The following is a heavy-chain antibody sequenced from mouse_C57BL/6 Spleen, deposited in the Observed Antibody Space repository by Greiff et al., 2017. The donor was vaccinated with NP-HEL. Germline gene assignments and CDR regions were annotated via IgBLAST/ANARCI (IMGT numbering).Heavy chain of an antibody. CDR2: ISYDGSN. J-gene: IGHJ2*01. CDR1: GYSITSGYY. D-gene: IGHD2-4*01. V-gene: IGHV3-6*01. CDR3: AREGDYDVDY. Sequence: ESGPGLVKPSQSLSLTCSVTGYSITSGYYWNWIRQFPGNKLEWMGYISYDGSNNYNPSLKNRISITRDTSKNQCFLKLNSVTTADTATYYCAREGDYDVDYWGQGTTLTVSS.